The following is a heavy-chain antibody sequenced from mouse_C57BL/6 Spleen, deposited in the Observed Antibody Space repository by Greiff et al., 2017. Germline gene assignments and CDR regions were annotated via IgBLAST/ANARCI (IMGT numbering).Heavy chain of an antibody. J-gene: IGHJ4*01. CDR3: ARHGYSNLLGYAMDY. Sequence: EVQGVESGGGLVKPGGSLKLSCAASGFTFSSYTMSWVRQTPEKRLEWVATISGGGGNTYYPDSVKGRFTISRDNAKNTLYLQMSSLRSEDTALYYCARHGYSNLLGYAMDYWGQGTSVTVSS. CDR1: GFTFSSYT. D-gene: IGHD2-5*01. CDR2: ISGGGGNT. V-gene: IGHV5-9*01.